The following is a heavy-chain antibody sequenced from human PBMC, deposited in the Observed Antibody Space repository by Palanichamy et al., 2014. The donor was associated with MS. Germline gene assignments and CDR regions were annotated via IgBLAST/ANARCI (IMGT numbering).Heavy chain of an antibody. J-gene: IGHJ4*02. CDR3: ARELFNPFTGDYVGFDY. V-gene: IGHV3-33*01. CDR2: IWYDGSNK. D-gene: IGHD7-27*01. CDR1: GFTFSSYG. Sequence: GGGRWSEPGRSLRLSCAASGFTFSSYGMHWVRQAPGKGLEWVAVIWYDGSNKYYADSVKGRFTISRDNSKNTLYLQMNSLRAEDTAVYYCARELFNPFTGDYVGFDYWGQGALVTVSS.